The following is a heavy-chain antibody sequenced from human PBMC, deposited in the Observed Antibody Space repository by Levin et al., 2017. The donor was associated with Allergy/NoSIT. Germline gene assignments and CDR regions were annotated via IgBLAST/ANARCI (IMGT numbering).Heavy chain of an antibody. Sequence: SETLSLTCAVYGGSFSGYYWSWIRQPPGKGLEWIGEINHSGSTNYNPSLKSRVTISVDTSKNQFSLKLSSVTAADTAVYYCARGLARLRRGAFDIWGQGTMVTVSS. J-gene: IGHJ3*02. V-gene: IGHV4-34*01. CDR1: GGSFSGYY. CDR3: ARGLARLRRGAFDI. CDR2: INHSGST. D-gene: IGHD4-17*01.